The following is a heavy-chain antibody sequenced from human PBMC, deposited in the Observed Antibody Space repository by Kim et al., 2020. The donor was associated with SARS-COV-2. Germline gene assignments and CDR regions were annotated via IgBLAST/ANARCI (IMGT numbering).Heavy chain of an antibody. J-gene: IGHJ4*02. D-gene: IGHD1-26*01. CDR2: IYYSGST. V-gene: IGHV4-39*01. CDR3: ARQGNSGSYTPTLFDY. Sequence: SETLSLTCTVSGGSISSSSYYWGWIRQPPGKGLEWIGSIYYSGSTYYNPSLKSRVTISVDTSKNQFSLKLSSVTAADTAVYYCARQGNSGSYTPTLFDYWGQGTLVTVSS. CDR1: GGSISSSSYY.